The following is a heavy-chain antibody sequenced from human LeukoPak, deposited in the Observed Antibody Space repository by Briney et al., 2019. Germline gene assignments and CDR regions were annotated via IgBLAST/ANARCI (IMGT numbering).Heavy chain of an antibody. CDR2: IRYDGSNK. CDR1: GFTFSSYV. J-gene: IGHJ4*02. V-gene: IGHV3-30*02. CDR3: AKGKDYYGDYPCLDY. Sequence: GGSLRLSCAASGFTFSSYVMHWVRQAPGKGLEWVAFIRYDGSNKYYADSVKGRFTISRDNSKNTLYLQMNSLRAEDTAVYYCAKGKDYYGDYPCLDYWGQGTLVTVSS. D-gene: IGHD4-17*01.